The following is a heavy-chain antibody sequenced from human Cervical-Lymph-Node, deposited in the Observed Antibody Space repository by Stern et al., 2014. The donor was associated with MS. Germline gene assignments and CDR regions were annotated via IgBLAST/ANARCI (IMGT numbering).Heavy chain of an antibody. Sequence: VQLVESGGEVKKPGSSVKVSCNGSGGTFGNYAISWVRQAPGQGLEWMGRIIPFLGIVNNAQRFQGRVTITPDKSTNTASMELSSLRTEDRAVYYCARDPPGANSLTYSDYGMDVWGQGPTVTVSS. CDR3: ARDPPGANSLTYSDYGMDV. CDR2: IIPFLGIV. D-gene: IGHD4/OR15-4a*01. V-gene: IGHV1-69*09. J-gene: IGHJ6*02. CDR1: GGTFGNYA.